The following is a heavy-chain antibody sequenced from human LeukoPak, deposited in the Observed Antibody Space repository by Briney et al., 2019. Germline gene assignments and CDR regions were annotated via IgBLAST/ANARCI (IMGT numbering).Heavy chain of an antibody. CDR1: GFTFSSYA. CDR2: ISSNGGST. Sequence: PGGSLRLSCAASGFTFSSYAMHWVRQAPGKGLEYVSAISSNGGSTYYANSVKGRFTISRDNSKNTLYLQMGSLRAEDMAVYYCARTRMARGLYYYYYYMDVWGKGTTVTVSS. V-gene: IGHV3-64*01. J-gene: IGHJ6*03. D-gene: IGHD3-10*01. CDR3: ARTRMARGLYYYYYYMDV.